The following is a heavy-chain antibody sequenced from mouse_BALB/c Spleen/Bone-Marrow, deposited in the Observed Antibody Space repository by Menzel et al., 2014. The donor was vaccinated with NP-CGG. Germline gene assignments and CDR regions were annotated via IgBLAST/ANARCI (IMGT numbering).Heavy chain of an antibody. V-gene: IGHV1-9*01. CDR1: GYTFTNYW. CDR2: ILPGRGSP. CDR3: ARKGALRAMDY. J-gene: IGHJ4*01. Sequence: VKLVESGAELMRPGASVKISCKASGYTFTNYWIEWVKRRPGHGLEWIGEILPGRGSPNYNEKFKGKATFALDTSSNTSYMQLSSLTSEDSAVYHCARKGALRAMDYWGQGSSVTVSS.